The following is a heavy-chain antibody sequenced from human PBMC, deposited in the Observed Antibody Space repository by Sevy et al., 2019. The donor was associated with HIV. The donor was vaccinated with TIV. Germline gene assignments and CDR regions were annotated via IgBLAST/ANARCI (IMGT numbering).Heavy chain of an antibody. V-gene: IGHV3-23*01. J-gene: IGHJ1*01. D-gene: IGHD6-6*01. CDR2: ISGSGGST. CDR3: AKWAEYSSSSVGEYFQH. CDR1: GFTFSSYA. Sequence: GGSLRLSCAASGFTFSSYAMSWVRQAPGKGLEWVSAISGSGGSTYYADSVKGRFTISRDNSKNTLYLQMNSLRAEDTAVYYCAKWAEYSSSSVGEYFQHWGQGTLVTVSS.